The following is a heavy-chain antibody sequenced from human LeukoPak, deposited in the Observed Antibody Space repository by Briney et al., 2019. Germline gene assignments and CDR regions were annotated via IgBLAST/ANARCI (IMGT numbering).Heavy chain of an antibody. CDR3: AKEWGDYVWGSYRSLQEPSILR. CDR1: GFTFSSYS. D-gene: IGHD3-16*02. CDR2: ISSSSSYI. Sequence: KTGGSLRLSCAASGFTFSSYSMNWVRQAPGKGLEWVSSISSSSSYIYYADSVKGRFTISRDNSKNTLYLQMNSLRAEDTAVYYCAKEWGDYVWGSYRSLQEPSILRWGQGTLVTVSS. J-gene: IGHJ4*02. V-gene: IGHV3-21*04.